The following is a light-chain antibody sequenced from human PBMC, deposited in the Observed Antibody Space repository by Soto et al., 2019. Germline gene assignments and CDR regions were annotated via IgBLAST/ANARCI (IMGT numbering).Light chain of an antibody. CDR3: SSYAGPNFVV. J-gene: IGLJ2*01. CDR1: SNDVGAYNY. V-gene: IGLV2-11*01. CDR2: DVS. Sequence: QSALTQPRSVSGSPGQSVIISCAGTSNDVGAYNYVSWYQQHPGKAPKLVIYDVSKRPSGVPDRFSGSRSGNTASLIVSGLQTEDEGAYYCSSYAGPNFVVFGGGTKLTVL.